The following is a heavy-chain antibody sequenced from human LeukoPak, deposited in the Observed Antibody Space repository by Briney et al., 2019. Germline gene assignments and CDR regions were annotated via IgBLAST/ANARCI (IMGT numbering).Heavy chain of an antibody. D-gene: IGHD6-13*01. CDR3: ASSIAAAGSFDY. Sequence: GGSLRLSCAASGFTFDDYAMHWVRQAPGKGLEWVSGITWNSGSIDYADSVKGRFTISRDNAKNSLYLQMNSLRAEDMALYYCASSIAAAGSFDYWGQGTLVTVSS. J-gene: IGHJ4*02. V-gene: IGHV3-9*03. CDR1: GFTFDDYA. CDR2: ITWNSGSI.